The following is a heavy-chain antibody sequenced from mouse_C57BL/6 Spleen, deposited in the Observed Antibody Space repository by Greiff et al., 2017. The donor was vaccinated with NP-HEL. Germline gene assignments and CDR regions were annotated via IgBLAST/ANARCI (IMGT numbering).Heavy chain of an antibody. V-gene: IGHV1-54*01. J-gene: IGHJ1*03. D-gene: IGHD1-1*01. Sequence: VQLQESGAELVRPGTSVKVSCKASGYAFTNYLIEWVKQRPGQGLEWIGVINPGSGGTNYNEKFKGKATLTADKSSSTAYMQLSSLTSKDYAVYFYARWGTTYWYFDVWGTGTTVTVSS. CDR3: ARWGTTYWYFDV. CDR2: INPGSGGT. CDR1: GYAFTNYL.